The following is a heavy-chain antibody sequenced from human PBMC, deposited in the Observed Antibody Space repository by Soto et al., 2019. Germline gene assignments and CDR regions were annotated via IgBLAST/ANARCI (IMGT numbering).Heavy chain of an antibody. CDR1: GFTFSSYW. CDR2: IKQDGSEK. J-gene: IGHJ6*03. D-gene: IGHD6-6*01. V-gene: IGHV3-7*03. CDR3: AREVSSSSSYYYYYMDV. Sequence: GGSLRLSCAASGFTFSSYWMSWVRQAPGKGLEWVANIKQDGSEKYYVDSVKGRFTISRDNAKNSLYLQMNSLRAEDTAVYYCAREVSSSSSYYYYYMDVWGKGTTVTVSS.